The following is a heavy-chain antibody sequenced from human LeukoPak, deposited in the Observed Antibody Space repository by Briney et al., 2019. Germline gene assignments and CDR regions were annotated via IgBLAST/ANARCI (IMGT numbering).Heavy chain of an antibody. Sequence: GGSLRLSCAGSGFTFSTYGMHWVRQAPGKGLEWVAVVSYDGSNKYYADSVKGRFTISRDNSKNTLYLQMNSLRAEDTAVYYCARVGIVVLSGYGMDVWGQGTTVTVSS. CDR1: GFTFSTYG. CDR3: ARVGIVVLSGYGMDV. D-gene: IGHD2-2*01. J-gene: IGHJ6*02. V-gene: IGHV3-30*03. CDR2: VSYDGSNK.